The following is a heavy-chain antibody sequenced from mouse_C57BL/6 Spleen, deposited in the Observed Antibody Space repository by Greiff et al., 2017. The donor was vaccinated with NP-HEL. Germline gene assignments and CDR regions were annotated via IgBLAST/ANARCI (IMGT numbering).Heavy chain of an antibody. D-gene: IGHD2-5*01. V-gene: IGHV1-9*01. J-gene: IGHJ3*01. CDR2: ILPGSGGT. CDR3: ATNIDSNYSAAY. Sequence: QVQLQQSGAELMKPGASVKLSCKATGYTFTGYWIEWVKQRPGHGLEWIGEILPGSGGTNYNEKFKGKATFTADTSSNTAYMQLSSLTTEDSAIYYCATNIDSNYSAAYWGQGTLVTVSA. CDR1: GYTFTGYW.